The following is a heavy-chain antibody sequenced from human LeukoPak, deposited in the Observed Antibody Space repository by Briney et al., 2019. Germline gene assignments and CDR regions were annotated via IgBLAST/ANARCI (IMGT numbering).Heavy chain of an antibody. CDR1: GGSMNTYY. Sequence: PSETLSLTCSVSGGSMNTYYWSWIRQPAPAGLEWIGRIYSSGGTYYNPSLKSRATVSIHTSRNQFSLNLSSVTAADTAVYYCARGGADAYDVYYLDVWGTGTTVTVSS. CDR3: ARGGADAYDVYYLDV. CDR2: IYSSGGT. D-gene: IGHD5-12*01. V-gene: IGHV4-4*07. J-gene: IGHJ6*03.